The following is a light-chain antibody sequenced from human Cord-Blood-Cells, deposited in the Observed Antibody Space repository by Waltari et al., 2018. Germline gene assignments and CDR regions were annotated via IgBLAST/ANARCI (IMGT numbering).Light chain of an antibody. CDR1: QSVSSSY. Sequence: EIVLTQSPGTLSLSPGERATLSCRASQSVSSSYLAWYQQKPGQAPRLLIYGASSRATGIPDRFSGSGSGTDFTLTISRLEPEDVAVYYCQQYYSTPPTFGPGTKVDIK. CDR3: QQYYSTPPT. CDR2: GAS. V-gene: IGKV3-20*01. J-gene: IGKJ3*01.